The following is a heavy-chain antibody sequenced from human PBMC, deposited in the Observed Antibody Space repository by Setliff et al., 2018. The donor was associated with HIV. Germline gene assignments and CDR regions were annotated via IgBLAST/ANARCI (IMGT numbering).Heavy chain of an antibody. CDR3: ARGVVDYDFWSGSGDYYYMAV. Sequence: PSETLSLTCTVSGGSISSHYWSWIRQSPGKGLEWIGYFYYSGTTNYNPSLKSRVTISADTSKNQISLKVKSVTAADTAVYYCARGVVDYDFWSGSGDYYYMAVWGKGTTVTVSS. CDR2: FYYSGTT. J-gene: IGHJ6*03. D-gene: IGHD3-3*01. CDR1: GGSISSHY. V-gene: IGHV4-59*11.